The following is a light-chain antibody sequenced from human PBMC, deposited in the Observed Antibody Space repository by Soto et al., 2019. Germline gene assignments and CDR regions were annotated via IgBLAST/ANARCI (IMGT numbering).Light chain of an antibody. V-gene: IGKV3-20*01. CDR1: QSVSSSY. J-gene: IGKJ2*02. CDR2: GAS. Sequence: EIVLTQSPGTLSLSPGERATLSCRASQSVSSSYLAWYQQKPGQAPRLLIYGASSRASGIPDRFSGSGSATDFCLTTRRQEPQDCAEYYCPRYGSSPCT. CDR3: PRYGSSPCT.